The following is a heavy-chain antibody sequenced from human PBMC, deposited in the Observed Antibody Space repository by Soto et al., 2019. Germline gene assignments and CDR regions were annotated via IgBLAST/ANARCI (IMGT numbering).Heavy chain of an antibody. CDR3: ASNYDSSGYLAHFDY. Sequence: GASVKVSCKASGYTFTSYYMHWVRQAPGQRLEWKGWINAGNGNTKYSQKFQGRVTITRDTSASTAYMELSSLRSEDTAVYYCASNYDSSGYLAHFDYWGQGTLVTVSS. CDR2: INAGNGNT. CDR1: GYTFTSYY. J-gene: IGHJ4*02. V-gene: IGHV1-3*01. D-gene: IGHD3-22*01.